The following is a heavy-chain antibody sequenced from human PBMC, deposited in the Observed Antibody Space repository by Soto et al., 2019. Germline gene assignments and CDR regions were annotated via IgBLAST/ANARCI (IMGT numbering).Heavy chain of an antibody. J-gene: IGHJ5*02. D-gene: IGHD6-13*01. CDR1: GFTFSSYG. V-gene: IGHV3-33*01. Sequence: GGSLRLSFAASGFTFSSYGMHWVRQAPGKGLEWVAVIWYDGSNKYYADSVKGRFTISRDNSKNTLYLQMNSLRAEDTAVYYCARDMVRYSSSWYPSWGQGTLVTVSS. CDR3: ARDMVRYSSSWYPS. CDR2: IWYDGSNK.